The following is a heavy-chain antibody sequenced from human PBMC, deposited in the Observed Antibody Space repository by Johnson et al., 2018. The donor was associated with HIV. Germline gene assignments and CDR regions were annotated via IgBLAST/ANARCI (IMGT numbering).Heavy chain of an antibody. Sequence: MQVVESGGGLVQPGGSLRLSCVGSSNYKSWVRQAPGKGLEWVSVIYSGGSTYYADSVKGRFTISRDTSKNMLYLQMNSLRPEDTAVYYCTRGSFTDDAFDVWGLGTMVTVSS. CDR2: IYSGGST. J-gene: IGHJ3*01. CDR1: SNY. D-gene: IGHD1-26*01. V-gene: IGHV3-66*02. CDR3: TRGSFTDDAFDV.